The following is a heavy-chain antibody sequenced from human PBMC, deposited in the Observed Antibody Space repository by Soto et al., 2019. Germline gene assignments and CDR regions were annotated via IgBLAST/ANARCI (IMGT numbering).Heavy chain of an antibody. Sequence: PSETLSLTCTVSGGSISSGGYYWSWIRQHPGKGLEWIGYIYYSGSTYYNPSLKSRVTISVDTSKNQFSLKLSSVTAADTAVYYCASSYYYDSSGYYYSTWFDPWGQGTLVTVSS. D-gene: IGHD3-22*01. CDR2: IYYSGST. J-gene: IGHJ5*02. CDR3: ASSYYYDSSGYYYSTWFDP. V-gene: IGHV4-31*03. CDR1: GGSISSGGYY.